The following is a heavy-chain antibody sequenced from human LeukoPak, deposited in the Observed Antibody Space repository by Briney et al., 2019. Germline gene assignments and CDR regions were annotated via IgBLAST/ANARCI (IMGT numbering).Heavy chain of an antibody. J-gene: IGHJ6*02. D-gene: IGHD2-2*01. Sequence: GGSLRLSCAASGFTFRIYGMHWVRQAPGKGLEGGAVIWYDGSNKYYADSVKGRFTISRDNSKNTLYLQMNSLRAEYTAMYYCARVKCSSTSCSGYYYGMDVWGQGTTVTVSS. CDR2: IWYDGSNK. V-gene: IGHV3-33*01. CDR3: ARVKCSSTSCSGYYYGMDV. CDR1: GFTFRIYG.